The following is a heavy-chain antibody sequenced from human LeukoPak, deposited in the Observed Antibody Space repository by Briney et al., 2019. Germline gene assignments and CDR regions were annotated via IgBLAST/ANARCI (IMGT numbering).Heavy chain of an antibody. V-gene: IGHV3-30*04. CDR1: GFTFSSYA. CDR3: ARESHPVYYYYMDV. J-gene: IGHJ6*03. CDR2: ISYDGSNK. Sequence: GRSLRLSCAASGFTFSSYAMHWVRQAPGKGLEWVAVISYDGSNKYYADSVKGRFTISRDNSKNTLYLQMNSLRAEDTAVYYCARESHPVYYYYMDVWGKGTTVTVSS.